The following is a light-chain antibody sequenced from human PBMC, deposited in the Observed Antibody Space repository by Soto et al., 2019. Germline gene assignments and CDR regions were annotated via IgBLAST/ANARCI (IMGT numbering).Light chain of an antibody. Sequence: IQLTQSPSSLSASVGDRVTITCRASQGISSYLAWYQQKQGKAPKLLIYAASTLQSGVPSRFSGSGSGTDFTLTISSLQPGDFATYYCQQHNSYPQTFGQGTKVDIK. CDR1: QGISSY. CDR2: AAS. V-gene: IGKV1-9*01. CDR3: QQHNSYPQT. J-gene: IGKJ1*01.